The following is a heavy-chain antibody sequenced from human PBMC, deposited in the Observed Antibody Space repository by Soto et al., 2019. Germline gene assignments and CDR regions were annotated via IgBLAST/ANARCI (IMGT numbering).Heavy chain of an antibody. CDR2: ISHDGSKK. J-gene: IGHJ6*02. Sequence: QVQLVESGGGVVQPGRSLRLSCAVSGFTFSSFGMHWVRQAPGKGLEWVAVISHDGSKKYHADSVKGRFTISRDNSKNTLYLQMNSLRTEDTALYYCARVRALDYYDGMDVWGQGTTVTVSS. CDR1: GFTFSSFG. V-gene: IGHV3-30*03. CDR3: ARVRALDYYDGMDV.